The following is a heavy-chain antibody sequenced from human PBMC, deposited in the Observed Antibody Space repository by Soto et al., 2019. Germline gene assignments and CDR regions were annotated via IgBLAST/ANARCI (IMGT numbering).Heavy chain of an antibody. CDR3: ARIYGNFDY. CDR2: INPSGGST. J-gene: IGHJ4*02. V-gene: IGHV1-46*01. CDR1: GYTFTGYY. D-gene: IGHD4-17*01. Sequence: ASVKVSCKASGYTFTGYYIYWVRQAPGQGLEWMGWINPSGGSTSYAQKFQGRVTMTRDTSTSTVYMELSSLRSEDTAVYYCARIYGNFDYWGQRTLVTVSS.